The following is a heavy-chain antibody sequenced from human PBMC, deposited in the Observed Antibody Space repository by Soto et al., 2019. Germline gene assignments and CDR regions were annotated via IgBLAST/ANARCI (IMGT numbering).Heavy chain of an antibody. CDR3: ARRVGSSWRDFDN. D-gene: IGHD2-2*01. CDR2: IFPSGSDT. J-gene: IGHJ4*02. CDR1: GYSFNSYW. Sequence: PGESLKISCRGSGYSFNSYWIAWVSQMPGKGLEWMGIIFPSGSDTRYSPSFRGQVTISADRSINTAYLQWNSLKASDSAIYYCARRVGSSWRDFDNWGQGTRVTVSS. V-gene: IGHV5-51*01.